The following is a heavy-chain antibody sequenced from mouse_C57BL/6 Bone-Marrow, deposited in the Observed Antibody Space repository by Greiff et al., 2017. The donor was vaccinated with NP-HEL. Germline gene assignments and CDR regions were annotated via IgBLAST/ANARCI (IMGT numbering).Heavy chain of an antibody. D-gene: IGHD2-4*01. V-gene: IGHV1-52*01. CDR1: GYTFTSYW. CDR3: ARGGDYDYDRFAY. CDR2: IDPSDSET. J-gene: IGHJ3*01. Sequence: QVQLQQPGAELVRPGSSVKLSCKASGYTFTSYWMHWVKQRPIQGLEWIGNIDPSDSETHYNQKFKDKATLTVDKSSSTADMQLSSLTSEDSAVYYCARGGDYDYDRFAYWGQGTLVTVSA.